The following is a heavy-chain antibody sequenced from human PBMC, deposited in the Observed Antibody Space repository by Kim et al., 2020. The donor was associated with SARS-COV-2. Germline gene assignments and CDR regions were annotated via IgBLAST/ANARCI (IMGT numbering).Heavy chain of an antibody. CDR3: ARDTIFYGMDV. Sequence: TNYNPSLKRRVTISVDTSKNQFSLKLSSVTAADTAVYYCARDTIFYGMDVWGQGTTVTVSS. D-gene: IGHD3-9*01. V-gene: IGHV4-59*01. CDR2: T. J-gene: IGHJ6*02.